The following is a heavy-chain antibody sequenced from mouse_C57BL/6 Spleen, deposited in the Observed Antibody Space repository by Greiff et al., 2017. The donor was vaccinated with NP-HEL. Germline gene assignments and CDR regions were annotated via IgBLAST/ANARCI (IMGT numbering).Heavy chain of an antibody. CDR1: GYTFTSYW. CDR3: ARIGYYGWYFDG. Sequence: QVQLKQPGAELVRPGSSVKLSCKASGYTFTSYWMHWVKQRPIQGLEWIGNIDPSDSETHYNQKFKDKATLTVDKSSSTAYMQLSSLTSEDSAVYYCARIGYYGWYFDGWGTGTTVTVSS. CDR2: IDPSDSET. V-gene: IGHV1-52*01. J-gene: IGHJ1*03. D-gene: IGHD2-3*01.